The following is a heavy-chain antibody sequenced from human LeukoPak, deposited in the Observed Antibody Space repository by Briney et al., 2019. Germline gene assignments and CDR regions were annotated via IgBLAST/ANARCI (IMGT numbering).Heavy chain of an antibody. CDR3: TTEGAVTTKGAFDI. Sequence: PGGSLRLSCAASGFTFSSYWMHWVRQAPGKGLVWVSRINSDGSSTSYADSVKGRFTISRDNAKNTLYLQMNSLKTEDTAVYYCTTEGAVTTKGAFDIWGQGTMVTVSS. V-gene: IGHV3-74*01. CDR2: INSDGSST. CDR1: GFTFSSYW. D-gene: IGHD4-17*01. J-gene: IGHJ3*02.